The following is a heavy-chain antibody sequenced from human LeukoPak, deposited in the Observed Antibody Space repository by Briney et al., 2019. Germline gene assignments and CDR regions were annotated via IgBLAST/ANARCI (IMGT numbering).Heavy chain of an antibody. CDR3: VRHDGRGGATMGAFDS. J-gene: IGHJ5*01. CDR2: VYYGRTT. V-gene: IGHV4-39*01. Sequence: PSVTLSLTCTVSAGSFISSSHHWGWIRQSPGKGLEWIGSVYYGRTTYYSPSLDGRVTVSLDTSANQFSLQLNSVTAADTAVYYCVRHDGRGGATMGAFDSWGQGSLVTVSS. CDR1: AGSFISSSHH. D-gene: IGHD5-12*01.